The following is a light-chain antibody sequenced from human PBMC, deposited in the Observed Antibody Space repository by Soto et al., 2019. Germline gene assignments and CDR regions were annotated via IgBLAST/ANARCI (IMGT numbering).Light chain of an antibody. CDR3: CSSAGTYTYV. CDR1: NSNLGDYNY. J-gene: IGLJ1*01. CDR2: DVS. Sequence: QSVLTQPRSVSRSPGQSVAISCTGTNSNLGDYNYVSWYQQHPGKAPKLMISDVSKRPSGVPDRFSGSKSGNTASLTISGLQAEDEADYYCCSSAGTYTYVFGTGTKVTVL. V-gene: IGLV2-11*01.